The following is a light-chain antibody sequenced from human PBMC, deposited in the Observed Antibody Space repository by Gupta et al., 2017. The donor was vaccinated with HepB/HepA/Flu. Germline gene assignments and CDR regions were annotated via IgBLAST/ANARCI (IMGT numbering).Light chain of an antibody. CDR2: DVS. Sequence: QSALTQPASVSGSPGPSITLSCPGTRSDIGAYNSVTWHQQHPGRAPKLMIYDVSNRPSVVSNRFSGSKSANTASLTISGLQTEDESDYYCSSYTSISTHVFGTGTKVTVL. V-gene: IGLV2-14*03. J-gene: IGLJ1*01. CDR3: SSYTSISTHV. CDR1: RSDIGAYNS.